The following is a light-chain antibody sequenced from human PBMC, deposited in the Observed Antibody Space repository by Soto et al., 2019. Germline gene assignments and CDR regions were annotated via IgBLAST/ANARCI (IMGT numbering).Light chain of an antibody. J-gene: IGKJ1*01. CDR1: QSVSNNY. Sequence: IVLTQPQCTLSLCLGERATLSCRASQSVSNNYLAWYQQKPGQAPRLLIYGASNRATGIPDRFSGSGSGTDFTLTISRLEPEDFAVYYCQQYGSSGTFGQGTKVDIK. CDR2: GAS. V-gene: IGKV3-20*01. CDR3: QQYGSSGT.